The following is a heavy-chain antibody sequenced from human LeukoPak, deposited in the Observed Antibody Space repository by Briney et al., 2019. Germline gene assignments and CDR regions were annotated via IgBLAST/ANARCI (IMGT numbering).Heavy chain of an antibody. J-gene: IGHJ4*02. CDR3: AKDPYGTRYFDY. D-gene: IGHD2-2*01. Sequence: GGSLRLSCAASGLTFSSHALSWVRQAPGKGLEWVSSLSGSGYNTYYADSVKGRFTISRDNSKNTVYLQMNSLRAEDTAVYYCAKDPYGTRYFDYWGQGTLVTVSS. CDR2: LSGSGYNT. CDR1: GLTFSSHA. V-gene: IGHV3-23*01.